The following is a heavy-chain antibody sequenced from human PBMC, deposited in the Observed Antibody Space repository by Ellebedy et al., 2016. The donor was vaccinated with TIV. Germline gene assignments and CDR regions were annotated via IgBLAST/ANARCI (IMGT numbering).Heavy chain of an antibody. J-gene: IGHJ3*02. D-gene: IGHD6-19*01. CDR1: GFTFSTYS. Sequence: GESLKISCAASGFTFSTYSMNWVRQAPGKGLEWVSFITTSGSYIYYADSVKGRFTISRDNAKNSLYLQMNSLRAEDTALYYCARDRLSTGWYDDAFDIWGRGTMVTVSS. CDR3: ARDRLSTGWYDDAFDI. V-gene: IGHV3-21*04. CDR2: ITTSGSYI.